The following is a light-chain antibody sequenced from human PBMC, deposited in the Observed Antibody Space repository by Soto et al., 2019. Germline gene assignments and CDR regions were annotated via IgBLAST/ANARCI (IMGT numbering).Light chain of an antibody. Sequence: EVVLTQSPGTLSLSPGERATLSCRASQSVSNNYLAWYQQKPCQSPKLLLFGSSDRATGIPNRFSGSGSGTDFTLTISSLEPEDFAVYYCQQYGSSPPYTFGQGTNLEIK. J-gene: IGKJ2*01. CDR1: QSVSNNY. V-gene: IGKV3-20*01. CDR3: QQYGSSPPYT. CDR2: GSS.